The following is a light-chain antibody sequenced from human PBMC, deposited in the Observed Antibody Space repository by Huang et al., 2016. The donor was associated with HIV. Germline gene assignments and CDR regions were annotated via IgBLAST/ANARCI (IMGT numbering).Light chain of an antibody. CDR1: QSLLYRYNNKNY. V-gene: IGKV4-1*01. J-gene: IGKJ1*01. CDR2: WSS. CDR3: QQHYGRQST. Sequence: DIVMTQSPESLAVSLGERASINCKSGQSLLYRYNNKNYLAWYQKKQGHPPTLLIYWSSVRDVGVPERFSGGGSGTNFTLTINRLQADDVAVYYCQQHYGRQSTFGQGT.